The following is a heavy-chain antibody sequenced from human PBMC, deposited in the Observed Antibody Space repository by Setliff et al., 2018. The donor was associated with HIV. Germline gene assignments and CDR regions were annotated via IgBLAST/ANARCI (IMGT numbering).Heavy chain of an antibody. Sequence: ASVKVSCKASGYTFTRNQIHWVRQAPGQGLEWMGWIYPNSGGTKYAQKFQGRVTMTRDTSISTAYMELSRLRSDDTAVYYCARENSGYRAFDYWGQATLVTVSS. CDR2: IYPNSGGT. D-gene: IGHD3-22*01. V-gene: IGHV1-2*02. CDR1: GYTFTRNQ. J-gene: IGHJ4*02. CDR3: ARENSGYRAFDY.